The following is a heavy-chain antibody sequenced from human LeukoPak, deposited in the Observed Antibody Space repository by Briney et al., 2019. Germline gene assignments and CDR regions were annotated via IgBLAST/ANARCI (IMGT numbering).Heavy chain of an antibody. J-gene: IGHJ6*03. D-gene: IGHD3-10*01. CDR3: AREGRFGEKDV. CDR1: GGSINSYY. CDR2: IYYSGST. Sequence: PSETLSLTCTVSGGSINSYYWSWIRQPPGKGLEWIGYIYYSGSTNYNPSLESRVTISVDTSKNHFSLKLSSVTAADTAVFYCAREGRFGEKDVWGKGTTVTVS. V-gene: IGHV4-59*01.